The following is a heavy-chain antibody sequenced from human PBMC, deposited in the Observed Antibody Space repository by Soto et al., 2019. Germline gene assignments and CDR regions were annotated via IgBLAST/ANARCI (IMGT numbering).Heavy chain of an antibody. CDR3: AHRAMPRTSWDVGWFDP. CDR1: GFSLSTTGVG. J-gene: IGHJ5*02. CDR2: IYWDGDR. V-gene: IGHV2-5*02. Sequence: QITLKESGPTLVEPTQTLTLTCSFSGFSLSTTGVGVGWLRQAPGKALECLGIIYWDGDRRYNPSLNNRPSTTXXTANSQALLTRTYMEPVDTATYYCAHRAMPRTSWDVGWFDPWGQGTLVTVAS. D-gene: IGHD1-26*01.